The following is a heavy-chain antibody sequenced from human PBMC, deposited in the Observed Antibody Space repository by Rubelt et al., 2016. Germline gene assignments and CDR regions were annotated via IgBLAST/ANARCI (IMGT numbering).Heavy chain of an antibody. V-gene: IGHV3-7*01. CDR1: GFTFSSYW. D-gene: IGHD1-26*01. J-gene: IGHJ4*02. Sequence: RLSCAASGFTFSSYWMSWARQAPGKGLEWLANIKEDGSETYHVDSVRGRFTISRDNAKNSLYLQMNSLRAEDTAVYYCAREEYSGYTNDYWGQGTLVTVSS. CDR2: IKEDGSET. CDR3: AREEYSGYTNDY.